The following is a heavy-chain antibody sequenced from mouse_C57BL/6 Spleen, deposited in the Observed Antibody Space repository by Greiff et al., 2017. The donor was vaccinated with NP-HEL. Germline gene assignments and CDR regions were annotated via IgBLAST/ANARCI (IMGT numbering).Heavy chain of an antibody. V-gene: IGHV3-6*01. Sequence: EVQLVESGPGLVKPSQSLSLTCSVTGYSITSGYYWNWIRQFPGNKLEWMGYISYDGSNNYNPSLKNRISITRDTSKNQFFLKLNSVTTEDTATYYCAPHYYGSSYWYFDVWGTGTTVTVSS. CDR2: ISYDGSN. CDR3: APHYYGSSYWYFDV. D-gene: IGHD1-1*01. J-gene: IGHJ1*03. CDR1: GYSITSGYY.